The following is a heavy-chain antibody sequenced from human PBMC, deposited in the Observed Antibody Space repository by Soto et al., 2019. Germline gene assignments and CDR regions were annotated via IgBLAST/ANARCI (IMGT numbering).Heavy chain of an antibody. CDR1: GFTFSSYS. D-gene: IGHD4-4*01. CDR2: ISSSSYI. V-gene: IGHV3-21*01. CDR3: GALTTVTPWSY. J-gene: IGHJ4*02. Sequence: GGSLRLSCAASGFTFSSYSMNWVRQAPGKGLEWVSSISSSSYIYYADSVKGRFTISRDNAKNSLYLQMNSLRAEDTAVYYCGALTTVTPWSYWGQGTLVTVSS.